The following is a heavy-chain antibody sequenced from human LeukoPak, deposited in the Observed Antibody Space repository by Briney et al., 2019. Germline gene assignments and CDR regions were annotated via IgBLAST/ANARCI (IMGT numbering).Heavy chain of an antibody. V-gene: IGHV3-7*01. CDR3: ARDWMITFGGVFESLDAFDI. D-gene: IGHD3-16*02. CDR1: GFTFSSYW. CDR2: IKQDGSEK. J-gene: IGHJ3*02. Sequence: GGSLRLSCAASGFTFSSYWMSWVRQAPGKGLEWVANIKQDGSEKYYVDSVKGRFTISRDNTKNSLYLQMYSLRAEGTAVYYCARDWMITFGGVFESLDAFDIWGQGTMVTVSS.